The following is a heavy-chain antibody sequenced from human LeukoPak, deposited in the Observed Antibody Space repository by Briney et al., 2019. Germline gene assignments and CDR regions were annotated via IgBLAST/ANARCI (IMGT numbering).Heavy chain of an antibody. CDR3: ARFSSTWYVAFDM. CDR2: INSGGTI. J-gene: IGHJ3*02. CDR1: GFIVSSYD. D-gene: IGHD6-13*01. Sequence: GGSLRLSCAASGFIVSSYDTGWVRQAPGKGLEWLSYINSGGTIYYADSVKGRFTFSRDNAKNSLYLHMNSLRAEDTALYYCARFSSTWYVAFDMWGQGTMVTVSS. V-gene: IGHV3-48*03.